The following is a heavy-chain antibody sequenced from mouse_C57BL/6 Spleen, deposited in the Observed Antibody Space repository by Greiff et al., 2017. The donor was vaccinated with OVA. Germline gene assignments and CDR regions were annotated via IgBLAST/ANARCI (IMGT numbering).Heavy chain of an antibody. CDR3: AREEYEGGSYYFDY. CDR1: GYTFTSYW. Sequence: VQLQQPGAELVKPGASVKLSCKASGYTFTSYWMPWVKQRPGQGLEWIGNINPSNGSTNYNEKFKSKATLTVDKSSSTTYMQLSSLTSEDSAVYYCAREEYEGGSYYFDYWGQGTTLTVSS. J-gene: IGHJ2*01. CDR2: INPSNGST. V-gene: IGHV1-53*01. D-gene: IGHD1-1*02.